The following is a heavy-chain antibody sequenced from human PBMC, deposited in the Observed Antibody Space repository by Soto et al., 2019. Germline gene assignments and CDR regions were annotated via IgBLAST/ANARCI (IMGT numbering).Heavy chain of an antibody. D-gene: IGHD3-22*01. V-gene: IGHV1-69*01. CDR1: GGTFSSYA. Sequence: QVQLVQSGAEVKKPGSSVKVSCKASGGTFSSYAISWVRQAPGQGLEWMGGIIPIFGTANYAQKFQGRVTITADESTSTAYRELSSLRSEDTAVYYCARGDTYYDDSSGDRREGYFDYWGQGTLVTVSS. CDR2: IIPIFGTA. CDR3: ARGDTYYDDSSGDRREGYFDY. J-gene: IGHJ4*02.